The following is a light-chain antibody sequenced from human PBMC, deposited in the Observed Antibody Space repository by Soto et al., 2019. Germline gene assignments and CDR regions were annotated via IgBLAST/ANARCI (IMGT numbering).Light chain of an antibody. CDR2: GTS. Sequence: EIVLTQSPGTLSLSPGERATLSCRASQSVRNNYLAWYQQQPGQAPRLLIYGTSTRDTGIPDRFSGSGSGPDFTLPISRLEPEAFAVYYCQHYGSSYTFGPGTKVEIK. V-gene: IGKV3-20*01. CDR3: QHYGSSYT. J-gene: IGKJ3*01. CDR1: QSVRNNY.